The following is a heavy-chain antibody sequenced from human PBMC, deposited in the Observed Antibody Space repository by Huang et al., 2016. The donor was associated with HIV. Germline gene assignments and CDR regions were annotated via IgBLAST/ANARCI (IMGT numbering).Heavy chain of an antibody. V-gene: IGHV1-3*01. D-gene: IGHD3-3*01. J-gene: IGHJ4*02. CDR2: INGGNGKT. CDR3: AKDRKRYDFWSGYLGH. Sequence: QVQLVQSGAEVKKPGASVKVSCKASGYIFTSYAIHWVRQAPGQGLEWMGWINGGNGKTEYSQKFQGRVTITRESSASTAYMELSSLGSEDTAVYYCAKDRKRYDFWSGYLGHWGQGTLVTVSS. CDR1: GYIFTSYA.